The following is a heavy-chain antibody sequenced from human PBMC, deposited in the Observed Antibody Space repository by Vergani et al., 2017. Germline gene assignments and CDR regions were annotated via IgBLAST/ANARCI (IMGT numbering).Heavy chain of an antibody. V-gene: IGHV5-51*01. J-gene: IGHJ4*02. CDR2: IFPGDSDT. CDR3: ARQCMLTGSLYSY. D-gene: IGHD1-1*01. Sequence: EVQLLQSGAELKKPGESLKISCKASGYRFTDYWFAWVRQMPGKGLEWMGIIFPGDSDTRYGPSFQGQVTYSVDKSVSTPLVQWSSLHASDTAIYYCARQCMLTGSLYSYWGQGSLVTGSS. CDR1: GYRFTDYW.